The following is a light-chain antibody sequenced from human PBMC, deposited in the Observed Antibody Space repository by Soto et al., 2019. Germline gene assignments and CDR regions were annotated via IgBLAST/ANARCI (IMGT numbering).Light chain of an antibody. CDR3: GTWDSSLSAWV. V-gene: IGLV1-51*02. CDR2: ENN. Sequence: QSVLTQPPSVSAAPGQKVIISCSGRSSNIGNNYVTWYQQLPGTSPKLLIHENNRLPSGIPDRFSGSKSGTSATLGITGLQSGGEADYYCGTWDSSLSAWVFGGGTQLTVL. J-gene: IGLJ7*01. CDR1: SSNIGNNY.